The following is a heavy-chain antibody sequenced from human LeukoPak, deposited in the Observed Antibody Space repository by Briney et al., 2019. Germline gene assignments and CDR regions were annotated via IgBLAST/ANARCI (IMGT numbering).Heavy chain of an antibody. Sequence: GGSLRLSCAASGFTFSSYSMNWVRQAPGKGLEWVSSISSSRYIYYADSVKGRFTISRDNAKNSLYLQMNSLRAEDTAVYYCARDWAANNWFDPWGQGTLVTVSS. CDR1: GFTFSSYS. V-gene: IGHV3-21*01. CDR2: ISSSRYI. CDR3: ARDWAANNWFDP. D-gene: IGHD3-16*01. J-gene: IGHJ5*02.